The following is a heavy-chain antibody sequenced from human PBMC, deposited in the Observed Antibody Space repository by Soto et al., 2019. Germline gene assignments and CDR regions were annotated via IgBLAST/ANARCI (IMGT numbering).Heavy chain of an antibody. CDR3: AKASDYYGSGSYPDY. CDR2: ISGSGGST. V-gene: IGHV3-23*01. D-gene: IGHD3-10*01. CDR1: GFTFSSYA. Sequence: EVHLLESGGGLVQPGGSLRLSCAASGFTFSSYALNWVRQAPGKGLEWVSTISGSGGSTYYADSVKGRFTISRDNSKNTLYLQMNSLRAEDTAIYYCAKASDYYGSGSYPDYWGQGTLVTVSS. J-gene: IGHJ4*02.